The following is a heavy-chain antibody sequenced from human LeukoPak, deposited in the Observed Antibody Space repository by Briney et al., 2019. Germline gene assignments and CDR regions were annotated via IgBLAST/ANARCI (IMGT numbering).Heavy chain of an antibody. CDR2: INHSGST. D-gene: IGHD2-2*01. CDR1: GGSFSGYY. V-gene: IGHV4-34*01. J-gene: IGHJ4*02. Sequence: SETLSLTCAVYGGSFSGYYWSWIRQPPGKGLEWIGEINHSGSTNYNPPLKSRVTISVDTSKNQFSLKLSSVTAADTAVYYCARLLNTRRLVPAAMIVSSLRGGFDYWGQGTLVTVSS. CDR3: ARLLNTRRLVPAAMIVSSLRGGFDY.